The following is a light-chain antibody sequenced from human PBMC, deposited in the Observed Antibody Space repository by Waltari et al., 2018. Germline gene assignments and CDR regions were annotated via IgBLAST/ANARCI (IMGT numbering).Light chain of an antibody. CDR1: SSDVGGYNY. CDR2: DVS. CDR3: SSYTSSSIRWV. J-gene: IGLJ1*01. Sequence: QSALTQPASVSGSPGQSITISCTGTSSDVGGYNYVSWYQQHPGKAPKLMIYDVSNRPSGVSNRFAGSKSGNAASLTISGLQAEDEADYYCSSYTSSSIRWVFGTGTKVTVL. V-gene: IGLV2-14*03.